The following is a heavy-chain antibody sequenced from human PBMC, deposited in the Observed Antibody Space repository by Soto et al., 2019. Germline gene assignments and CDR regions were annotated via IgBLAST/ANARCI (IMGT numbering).Heavy chain of an antibody. V-gene: IGHV3-23*01. CDR1: GFSFSSTD. D-gene: IGHD3-10*01. CDR3: VKNSGWFNT. J-gene: IGHJ5*02. Sequence: EFQVLESGGGWVQPGGSLRLSCAASGFSFSSTDMSWVRQAPGKGLEWVSTILDTGTTVFYADSVKGRFTVSRHNSHNTLSVQMNNLRADDTAVYYCVKNSGWFNTWGQGTLVAVSS. CDR2: ILDTGTTV.